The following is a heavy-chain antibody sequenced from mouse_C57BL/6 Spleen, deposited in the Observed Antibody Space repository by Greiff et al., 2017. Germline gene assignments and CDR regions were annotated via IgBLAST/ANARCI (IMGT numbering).Heavy chain of an antibody. CDR3: ARDQGNWGDY. Sequence: EVKLMESGGGLVKPGGSLKLSCAASGFAFSSYAMSWVRQTPGQRLEWVATISDGGSYTYYPDNVKGRVTISRDNAKKNLDLQMSHLKAEDTAKYYCARDQGNWGDYWGQGTTLTVSS. J-gene: IGHJ2*01. CDR1: GFAFSSYA. CDR2: ISDGGSYT. D-gene: IGHD4-1*01. V-gene: IGHV5-4*01.